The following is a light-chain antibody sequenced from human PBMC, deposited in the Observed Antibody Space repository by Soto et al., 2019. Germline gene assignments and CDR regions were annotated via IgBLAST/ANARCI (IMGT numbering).Light chain of an antibody. Sequence: IVLTQSPGTLSLSPGETATLSCRASQSLTSKFVAWYQQKPGQAPRLLIYGASTRATDMSGTFSGRGSGTEGTITISNVRKEDGAVYYCQQYRSWTRTFGQGTKVDIK. J-gene: IGKJ1*01. CDR2: GAS. CDR1: QSLTSKF. V-gene: IGKV3-20*01. CDR3: QQYRSWTRT.